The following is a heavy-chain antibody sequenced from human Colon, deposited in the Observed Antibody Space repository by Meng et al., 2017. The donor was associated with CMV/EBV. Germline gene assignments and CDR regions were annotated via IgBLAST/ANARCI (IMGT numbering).Heavy chain of an antibody. D-gene: IGHD2-21*01. J-gene: IGHJ4*02. Sequence: FSIRTNGVGVGWVRQPPGKALEWLALIWWDDDKRSSPTMKNGHTITKDTSKNQVVLTMTNMDPVDTATYYCAHQTCCGGECFSDFDYWGQGTLVTVSS. V-gene: IGHV2-5*02. CDR1: FSIRTNGVG. CDR3: AHQTCCGGECFSDFDY. CDR2: IWWDDDK.